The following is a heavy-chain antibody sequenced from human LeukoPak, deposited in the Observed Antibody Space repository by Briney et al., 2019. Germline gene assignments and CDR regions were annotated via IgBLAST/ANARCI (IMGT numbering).Heavy chain of an antibody. J-gene: IGHJ4*02. Sequence: ASVKVYCKASGYTFTSYAMHWVRQAPGQRLEWMGWINAGNGNTKYSQEFQGRVTITRDTSASTAYMELSSLRSEDMAVYYCARGPRYYCDSSGYVDYWGQGTLVTVSS. CDR3: ARGPRYYCDSSGYVDY. CDR1: GYTFTSYA. CDR2: INAGNGNT. V-gene: IGHV1-3*03. D-gene: IGHD3-22*01.